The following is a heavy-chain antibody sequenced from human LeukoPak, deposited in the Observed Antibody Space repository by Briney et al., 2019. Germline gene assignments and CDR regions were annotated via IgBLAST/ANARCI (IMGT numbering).Heavy chain of an antibody. CDR3: ARDRVALGLGPIPLDY. CDR2: ISSSSSYI. J-gene: IGHJ4*02. D-gene: IGHD6-19*01. Sequence: GGSLRLSCAASGFTFSDYFMSWIRQAPGKGLEWVSSISSSSSYIYYADSVKGRFTISGDNAKNSLYLQMNSLRAEDTAVYYCARDRVALGLGPIPLDYWGQGTLVTVSS. CDR1: GFTFSDYF. V-gene: IGHV3-11*06.